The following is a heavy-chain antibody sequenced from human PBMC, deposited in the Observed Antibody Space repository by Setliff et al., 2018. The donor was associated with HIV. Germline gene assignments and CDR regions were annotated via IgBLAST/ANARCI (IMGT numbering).Heavy chain of an antibody. CDR1: GGSISSHY. CDR2: IYYSGST. D-gene: IGHD1-1*01. Sequence: SETLSLTCTVSGGSISSHYWSWIRQPPGKGLEWVGYIYYSGSTNYNPSLKSRVTISVDTSKNQFSLKLSSVTAADTAAYYCARGLATGLYYYYYYMDVWGKGTTVTSP. J-gene: IGHJ6*03. V-gene: IGHV4-59*11. CDR3: ARGLATGLYYYYYYMDV.